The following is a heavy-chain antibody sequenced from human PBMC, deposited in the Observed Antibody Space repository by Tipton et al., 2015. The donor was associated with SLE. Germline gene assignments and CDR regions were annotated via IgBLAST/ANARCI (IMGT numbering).Heavy chain of an antibody. Sequence: SLRLSCAASGFTFSNAWMSWVRQAPGKGLEWVSAISGSGGSTYYADSVKGRFTISRDNSKNTLYLQMNSLRAEDTAVYYCAKDVVVTATRRFDYWGQGTLVTVSS. V-gene: IGHV3-23*01. D-gene: IGHD2-21*02. CDR3: AKDVVVTATRRFDY. CDR1: GFTFSNAW. J-gene: IGHJ4*02. CDR2: ISGSGGST.